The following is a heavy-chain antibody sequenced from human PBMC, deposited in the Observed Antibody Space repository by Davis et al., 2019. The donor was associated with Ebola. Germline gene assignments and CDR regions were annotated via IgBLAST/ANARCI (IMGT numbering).Heavy chain of an antibody. V-gene: IGHV3-23*01. Sequence: GESLKISCAGSGFTFTTYAMTWVRQAPRKGLEWVSTISGTGGITYYADSVKGRFTISRDTSKNTLYLQMKSLRAEDTAVYYCAKEGGDHDILTCYYGNIDCWGQGTLVTVSS. J-gene: IGHJ4*02. CDR2: ISGTGGIT. CDR3: AKEGGDHDILTCYYGNIDC. CDR1: GFTFTTYA. D-gene: IGHD3-9*01.